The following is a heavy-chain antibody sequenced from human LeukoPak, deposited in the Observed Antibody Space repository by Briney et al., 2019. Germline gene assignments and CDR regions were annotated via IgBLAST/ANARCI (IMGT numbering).Heavy chain of an antibody. CDR1: GYTFTSYY. CDR3: ARGWIEGGSYFHPTPDAEYFQH. D-gene: IGHD1-26*01. V-gene: IGHV1-46*01. J-gene: IGHJ1*01. Sequence: ASVKVSCKASGYTFTSYYMHWVRQAPGQGLEWMGIINPSGGSTSYAQKFQGRVTMTRDTSTSTVYMELSSLRSEDTAVYYCARGWIEGGSYFHPTPDAEYFQHWGQGTLVTVSS. CDR2: INPSGGST.